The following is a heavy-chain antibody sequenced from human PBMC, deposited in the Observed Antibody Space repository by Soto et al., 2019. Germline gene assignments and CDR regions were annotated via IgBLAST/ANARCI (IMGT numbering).Heavy chain of an antibody. V-gene: IGHV4-59*01. CDR1: GGSISSYY. CDR3: ARSRWGLVGAIEYYFDY. D-gene: IGHD1-26*01. J-gene: IGHJ4*02. Sequence: SETLSLTCTVSGGSISSYYWSWIRQPPGKGLEWIGYIYYSGSTNYNPSLKSRVTISVDTSKNQFSLKLSSVTAADTAVYYCARSRWGLVGAIEYYFDYWGQGTLVTVSS. CDR2: IYYSGST.